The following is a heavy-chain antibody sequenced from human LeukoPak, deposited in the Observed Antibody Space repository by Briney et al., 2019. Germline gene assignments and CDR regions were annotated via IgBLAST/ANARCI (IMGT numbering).Heavy chain of an antibody. V-gene: IGHV3-23*01. Sequence: GGSLRLSCAASGFTFSSYAMSWVRQAPGKGLEWVSAISGSGGSTYYADSVKGRFTISRDNSKNTLYLQMNSLRAEDTAVCYCAKGFYYDSSGFRDYFDYWGQGTLVTVSS. J-gene: IGHJ4*02. D-gene: IGHD3-22*01. CDR1: GFTFSSYA. CDR2: ISGSGGST. CDR3: AKGFYYDSSGFRDYFDY.